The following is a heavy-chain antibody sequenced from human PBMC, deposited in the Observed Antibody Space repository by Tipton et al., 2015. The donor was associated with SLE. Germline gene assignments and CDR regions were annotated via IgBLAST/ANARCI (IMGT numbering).Heavy chain of an antibody. J-gene: IGHJ4*02. Sequence: QSGAEVKKPGSSVKVSCKASGGTFMIYAITWVRQAPGQGLEWMGGIIPIFGTSNYAQKFQGRVTITADKSTRTAYMELSSLRSEDTAVYYCARVAGRHSGFFDYWGQGTLVTVSS. CDR2: IIPIFGTS. D-gene: IGHD1-26*01. CDR1: GGTFMIYA. CDR3: ARVAGRHSGFFDY. V-gene: IGHV1-69*06.